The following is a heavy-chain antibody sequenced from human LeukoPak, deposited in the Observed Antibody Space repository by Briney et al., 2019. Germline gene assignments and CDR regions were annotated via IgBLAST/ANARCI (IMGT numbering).Heavy chain of an antibody. CDR2: ISGSGGST. Sequence: GRSLRLSCAASGFTFSSYAMSWVRQAPGKGLEWVSAISGSGGSTYYADSVKGRFAISRDNSKNTLYLQMNSLRAEDTAVYYCAKDPAAAGIVYNWFDPWGQGTLVTVSS. J-gene: IGHJ5*02. D-gene: IGHD6-13*01. V-gene: IGHV3-23*01. CDR3: AKDPAAAGIVYNWFDP. CDR1: GFTFSSYA.